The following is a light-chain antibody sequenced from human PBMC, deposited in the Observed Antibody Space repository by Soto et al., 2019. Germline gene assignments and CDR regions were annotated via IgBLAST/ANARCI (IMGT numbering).Light chain of an antibody. CDR3: AAWDDSLNGYV. V-gene: IGLV1-44*01. Sequence: QSVLTQPPSASGTPGQRVTISCSGSSSNIGSNTVNWYQQLPGTAPKLLIYSYNQRPSGVPDRFSGSKSVTSASLAISGLQSEDEAVYYCAAWDDSLNGYVFGTGTKLTVL. CDR2: SYN. J-gene: IGLJ1*01. CDR1: SSNIGSNT.